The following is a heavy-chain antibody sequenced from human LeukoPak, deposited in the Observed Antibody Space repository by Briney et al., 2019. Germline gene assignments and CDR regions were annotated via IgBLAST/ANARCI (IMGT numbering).Heavy chain of an antibody. V-gene: IGHV3-30-3*01. CDR2: ISYDGSNK. Sequence: PGRSLRLSCAASGFTFSSYAMHWVRQAPGKGLEWVAVISYDGSNKYYADSVKGRFTISRDNSKNTLYLQMNSLRAEDTAVYYCARLGPEWEQFDYWGQGTLVTVSS. CDR1: GFTFSSYA. D-gene: IGHD1-26*01. J-gene: IGHJ4*02. CDR3: ARLGPEWEQFDY.